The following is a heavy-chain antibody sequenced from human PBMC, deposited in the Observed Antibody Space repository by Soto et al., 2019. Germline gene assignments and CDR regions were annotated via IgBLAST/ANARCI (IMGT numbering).Heavy chain of an antibody. Sequence: SETLSLTCAVYGGSFSGYYWSWIRQPPGKGLEWIGEINHSGSTNYNPSLKSRVTISVDTSKNQFSLKLRSVTAADTAVYYCAKAHVKVVAGSTFDYWGHGTLVTVSS. CDR2: INHSGST. CDR1: GGSFSGYY. V-gene: IGHV4-34*01. CDR3: AKAHVKVVAGSTFDY. J-gene: IGHJ4*01. D-gene: IGHD6-19*01.